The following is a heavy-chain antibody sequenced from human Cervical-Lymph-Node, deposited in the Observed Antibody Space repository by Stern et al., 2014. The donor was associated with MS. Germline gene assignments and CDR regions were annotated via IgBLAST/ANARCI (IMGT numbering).Heavy chain of an antibody. CDR3: TRTGPYYYYHMDV. J-gene: IGHJ6*02. V-gene: IGHV1-18*01. CDR1: GYDFKTYG. D-gene: IGHD1-1*01. Sequence: QVQLVQSGAEVKKPGASVQVSCKASGYDFKTYGITWVRQAPGLGLEWMGWISAYNGLTNYAQRLQGRVTMTTDTSTTTAYMDLTGLRSDDTAVYYCTRTGPYYYYHMDVWGQGTTVTVSS. CDR2: ISAYNGLT.